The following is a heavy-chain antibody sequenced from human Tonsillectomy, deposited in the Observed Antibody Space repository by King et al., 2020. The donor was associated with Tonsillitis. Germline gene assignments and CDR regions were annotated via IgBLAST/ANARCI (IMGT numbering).Heavy chain of an antibody. CDR2: ISGDGGSI. CDR1: GFTFDDYV. J-gene: IGHJ6*03. V-gene: IGHV3-43*02. D-gene: IGHD5-18*01. Sequence: VQLVQSGGGVVQPGGSLRLSCAASGFTFDDYVMHWVRQPPGKGLEWVSLISGDGGSIYYADSVKGRFTISRDNSKNSLYLQMSSLRTEDTALYYCAKDNFTDTGMVTDYYFYMDVWGKGTTVTVSS. CDR3: AKDNFTDTGMVTDYYFYMDV.